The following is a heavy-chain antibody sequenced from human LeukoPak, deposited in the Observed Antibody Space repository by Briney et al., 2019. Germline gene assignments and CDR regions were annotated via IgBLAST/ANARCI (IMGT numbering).Heavy chain of an antibody. D-gene: IGHD3-9*01. CDR3: ARAGLRCFDWSTHFDY. CDR1: GYTFTSYG. Sequence: ASVKVSCKASGYTFTSYGISWVRQAPGQGLEWMGWISAYNGNTNYAQKLQGRVTMTTDTSTSTAYMELRSLRSDDTAVYYCARAGLRCFDWSTHFDYWGQGTLVTVSS. CDR2: ISAYNGNT. J-gene: IGHJ4*02. V-gene: IGHV1-18*04.